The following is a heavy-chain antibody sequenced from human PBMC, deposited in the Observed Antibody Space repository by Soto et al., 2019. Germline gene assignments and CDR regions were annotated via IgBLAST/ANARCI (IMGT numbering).Heavy chain of an antibody. CDR1: GDSMTKYY. D-gene: IGHD1-26*01. CDR3: ARTVGAAYYFDF. CDR2: IYTSGST. Sequence: QVQLQESGPGLVKLSETLSLTCTVSGDSMTKYYWSWIRQPAGKGLEWNGRIYTSGSTNYNPSLKSRVTMSIDTSHNHLSLKLKSVTAADTAVYYCARTVGAAYYFDFWGQGALVTVSS. V-gene: IGHV4-4*07. J-gene: IGHJ4*02.